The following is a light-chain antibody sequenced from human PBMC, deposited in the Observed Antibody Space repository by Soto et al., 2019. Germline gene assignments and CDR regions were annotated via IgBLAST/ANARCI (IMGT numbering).Light chain of an antibody. CDR1: QSVSSN. J-gene: IGKJ4*01. Sequence: EIVMTQSPVTLSVSPGERATLSCRASQSVSSNLAWYQQKLGQAPRLLIYGASTRATDIPDRFSGSGSGTEFTLTISSLQAEDVAVYYCQQYYSPLPLTFGGGTKVEIK. CDR2: GAS. CDR3: QQYYSPLPLT. V-gene: IGKV3-15*01.